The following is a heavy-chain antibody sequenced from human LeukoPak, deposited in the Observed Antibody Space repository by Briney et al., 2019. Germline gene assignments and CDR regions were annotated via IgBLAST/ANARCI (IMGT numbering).Heavy chain of an antibody. V-gene: IGHV4-59*01. J-gene: IGHJ4*02. CDR2: IYYTGAT. Sequence: SETLSLTCTVSGASISNYYWTWVRLPPGKGLEWIGYIYYTGATNYNPTLKSRVTISLGTSNNQFSLKLSSVTAADAAMYYCARAGYSYGTGYYFDYWGQGALVTVTS. CDR1: GASISNYY. D-gene: IGHD5-18*01. CDR3: ARAGYSYGTGYYFDY.